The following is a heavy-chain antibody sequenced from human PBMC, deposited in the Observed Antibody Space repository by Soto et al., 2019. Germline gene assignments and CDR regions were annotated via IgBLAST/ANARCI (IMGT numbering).Heavy chain of an antibody. CDR3: AYTPRESTVHVSVY. Sequence: PGESLKISCKGSGSSFTNYWIGWVRQMSGKGLEWMGIIYPGDSDTRYSPSFQGQVTISADKSISTAYLQWSSLKASDTAMYYCAYTPRESTVHVSVYWDQGTVVTAPQ. CDR2: IYPGDSDT. D-gene: IGHD2-2*02. V-gene: IGHV5-51*01. J-gene: IGHJ4*02. CDR1: GSSFTNYW.